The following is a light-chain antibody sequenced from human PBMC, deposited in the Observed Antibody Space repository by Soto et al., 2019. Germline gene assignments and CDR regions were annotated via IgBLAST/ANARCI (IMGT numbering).Light chain of an antibody. Sequence: QAVVTQSPSASASLGASVKLTCTLSSGHSSYAIAWHQQQPEKGPRYLMKLDSDGSHTKGDAIPDRFSGSSSGAERYLTISSLQSEDEADYYCQTWGTGIHVLFGGGTKL. CDR3: QTWGTGIHVL. CDR1: SGHSSYA. J-gene: IGLJ2*01. V-gene: IGLV4-69*01. CDR2: LDSDGSH.